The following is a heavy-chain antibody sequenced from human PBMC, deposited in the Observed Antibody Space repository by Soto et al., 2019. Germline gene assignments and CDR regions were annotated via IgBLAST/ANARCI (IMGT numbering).Heavy chain of an antibody. CDR3: ARRPTATAS. J-gene: IGHJ5*02. Sequence: EAQMLESGGGSVQPGGSLRLSCAASGFTFITYAVAWVRQSPGKGLEWVSSISASGGDTWYAASVKGRFTISRDNSKNTLYLQMNRLRVEDKAVYYCARRPTATASWGQGTLVSVSS. V-gene: IGHV3-23*01. CDR1: GFTFITYA. D-gene: IGHD1-1*01. CDR2: ISASGGDT.